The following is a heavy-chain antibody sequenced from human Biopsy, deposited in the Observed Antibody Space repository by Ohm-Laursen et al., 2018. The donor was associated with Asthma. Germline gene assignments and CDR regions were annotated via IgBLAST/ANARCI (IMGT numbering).Heavy chain of an antibody. CDR3: ARNLPGYTYGPFED. D-gene: IGHD5-18*01. CDR2: IYYSGET. Sequence: LSCAASGFTFSDYYMSWIRQAPGKGLEWIGCIYYSGETFFNPSLKNPLFMSLDSSKNQFSLKMTSVTVADTAVYFCARNLPGYTYGPFEDWGQGTLVTVSS. J-gene: IGHJ4*02. CDR1: GFTFSDYY. V-gene: IGHV4-59*12.